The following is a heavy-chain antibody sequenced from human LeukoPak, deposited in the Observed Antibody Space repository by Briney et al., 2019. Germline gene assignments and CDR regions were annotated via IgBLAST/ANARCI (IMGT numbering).Heavy chain of an antibody. V-gene: IGHV4-34*01. D-gene: IGHD2-15*01. CDR1: GGSFSGYY. CDR3: ARGGYSEYYFDY. Sequence: SETLSLTCAVYGGSFSGYYWSWVRQPPGKGLEGSGENNHSGSTNYNPSLKSRVTISVDTSKNQFSLNLSSVTAADTAVYYCARGGYSEYYFDYWGQGTLVTVSS. J-gene: IGHJ4*02. CDR2: NNHSGST.